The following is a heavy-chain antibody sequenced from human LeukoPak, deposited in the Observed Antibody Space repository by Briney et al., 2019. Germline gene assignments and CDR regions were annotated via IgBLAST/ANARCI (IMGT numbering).Heavy chain of an antibody. Sequence: PGGSLRLSSAASGFTFSGSAMHWVRQASGKGLEWVGRIRSRANNYATAYAASVKGRFTISRDDSKNTAYLQMNSLKIEDTAVYYCSVSHDYGDNWGQGTLVTVSS. V-gene: IGHV3-73*01. CDR1: GFTFSGSA. CDR2: IRSRANNYAT. D-gene: IGHD4/OR15-4a*01. CDR3: SVSHDYGDN. J-gene: IGHJ4*02.